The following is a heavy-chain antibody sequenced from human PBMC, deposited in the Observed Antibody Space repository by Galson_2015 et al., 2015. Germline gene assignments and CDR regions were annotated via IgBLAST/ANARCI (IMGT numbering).Heavy chain of an antibody. Sequence: SVKVSCKASGYTFTSYGISWVRQAPGQGLEWMGWISAYNGNTNYAQKLQGRVTMTTDTSTSTAYMELRSLRSDDTAVYYCAREGGYCSSTSCYWRFDPWGQGTLVTVSS. D-gene: IGHD2-2*01. CDR2: ISAYNGNT. J-gene: IGHJ5*02. CDR3: AREGGYCSSTSCYWRFDP. CDR1: GYTFTSYG. V-gene: IGHV1-18*01.